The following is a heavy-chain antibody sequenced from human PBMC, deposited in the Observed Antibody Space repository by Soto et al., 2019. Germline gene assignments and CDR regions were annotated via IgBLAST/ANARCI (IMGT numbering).Heavy chain of an antibody. V-gene: IGHV3-21*01. CDR1: GFTFSSYS. D-gene: IGHD3-22*01. CDR3: ARETYYYDSSGYYTAPPPFDY. Sequence: GGSLRLSCAASGFTFSSYSMNWVRQAPGKGLEWVSSISSSSSYIYYADSVKGRFTISRDNAKNSLYLQMNSLRAEDTAVYYCARETYYYDSSGYYTAPPPFDYWGQGTLVTVSS. CDR2: ISSSSSYI. J-gene: IGHJ4*02.